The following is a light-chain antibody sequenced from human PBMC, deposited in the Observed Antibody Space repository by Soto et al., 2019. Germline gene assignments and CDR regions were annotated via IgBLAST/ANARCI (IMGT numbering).Light chain of an antibody. CDR3: SSYTSSSTRV. V-gene: IGLV2-14*01. CDR1: SIDVGGYNY. CDR2: EVR. J-gene: IGLJ3*02. Sequence: QSVLTQPASVSGSPGQWITISCTGTSIDVGGYNYVSWYQQHPGKAPKLMICEVRNRPSGVSNRFSGSKSGNTAPLTISGLQAEDEADYYCSSYTSSSTRVFGGGTKLTVL.